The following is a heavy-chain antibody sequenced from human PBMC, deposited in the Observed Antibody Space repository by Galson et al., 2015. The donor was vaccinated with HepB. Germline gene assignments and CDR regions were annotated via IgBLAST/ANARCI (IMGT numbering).Heavy chain of an antibody. CDR3: ARDKRVVPATVRINYYYYGMDV. CDR1: GYTFTSYG. Sequence: SVKVSCKASGYTFTSYGISWVRQVPGQGLEWMGWISAYNGITSYAQKLQGRATVTTDTSTSTVYMELRSLRSDDTAVYYCARDKRVVPATVRINYYYYGMDVWGQGTTVTVSS. D-gene: IGHD2-2*02. CDR2: ISAYNGIT. V-gene: IGHV1-18*04. J-gene: IGHJ6*02.